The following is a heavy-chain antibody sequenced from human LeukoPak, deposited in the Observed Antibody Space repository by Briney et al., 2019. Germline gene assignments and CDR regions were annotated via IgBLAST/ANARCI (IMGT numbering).Heavy chain of an antibody. CDR1: GGTFSSYA. J-gene: IGHJ4*02. CDR3: ARLYDILTDYYFDC. CDR2: IIPIFGTA. Sequence: SVKVSCKASGGTFSSYAISWVRQAPGQGLEWMGGIIPIFGTANYAQKFQGRVTITADKSTSTAYMELSSLRSDDTAVYYCARLYDILTDYYFDCWGQGTLVTVSS. V-gene: IGHV1-69*06. D-gene: IGHD3-9*01.